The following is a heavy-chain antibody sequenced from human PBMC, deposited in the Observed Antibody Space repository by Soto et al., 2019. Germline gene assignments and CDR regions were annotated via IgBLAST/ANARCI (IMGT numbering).Heavy chain of an antibody. CDR1: GFTFSSFA. D-gene: IGHD3-3*01. J-gene: IGHJ6*02. V-gene: IGHV3-64D*06. CDR3: VRSFYDFWSGYPPYPGLDV. Sequence: SGGSLRLSCSASGFTFSSFAMHWVRQGPGKGLEYVSAIGSDGGGTYHADSVKGRFTISRDNSKNTLYLQMSSLRAEDTAVYYCVRSFYDFWSGYPPYPGLDVWGQGTTVTVSS. CDR2: IGSDGGGT.